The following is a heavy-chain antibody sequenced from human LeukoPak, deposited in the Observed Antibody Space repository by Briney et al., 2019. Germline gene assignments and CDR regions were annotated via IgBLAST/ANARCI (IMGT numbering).Heavy chain of an antibody. V-gene: IGHV3-21*01. Sequence: GGSLRLSCAASGFTFSSYGMNWVRQAPGKGLEWVSSISSSSSYIYYADSVKGRFTISRDNAKNSLYLQMNSLRAEDTAVYYCARAGPPDYYYMDVWGKGTTVTVSS. D-gene: IGHD2-2*01. J-gene: IGHJ6*03. CDR1: GFTFSSYG. CDR2: ISSSSSYI. CDR3: ARAGPPDYYYMDV.